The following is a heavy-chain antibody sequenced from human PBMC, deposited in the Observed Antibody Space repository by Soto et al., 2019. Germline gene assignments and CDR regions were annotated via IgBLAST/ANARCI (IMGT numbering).Heavy chain of an antibody. V-gene: IGHV5-10-1*01. CDR2: IDPSDSYT. J-gene: IGHJ6*02. D-gene: IGHD3-9*01. CDR3: ASQDLNSLRYFDWLPDYYYYYGMDV. CDR1: GYSFTSYW. Sequence: PGESLTISCKGSGYSFTSYWISWVRQMPGKGLEWMGRIDPSDSYTNYSPSFQGHVTISADKSISTAYLKWSSLKASDTAIYYCASQDLNSLRYFDWLPDYYYYYGMDVWGQGTTVTVSS.